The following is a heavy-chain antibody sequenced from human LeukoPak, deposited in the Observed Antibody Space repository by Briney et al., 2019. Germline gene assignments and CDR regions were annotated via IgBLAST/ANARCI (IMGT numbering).Heavy chain of an antibody. J-gene: IGHJ6*03. CDR1: GGTFSSYA. Sequence: SVKVSCKASGGTFSSYAISWVRQAPGQGLEWMGGIIPIFGTANYAQKFQGRVTITTDESTSTAYMELSSLRSEDTAVYYCARDPKRDGYNQGNYYYMDVWGKGTTVTVSS. V-gene: IGHV1-69*05. D-gene: IGHD5-24*01. CDR3: ARDPKRDGYNQGNYYYMDV. CDR2: IIPIFGTA.